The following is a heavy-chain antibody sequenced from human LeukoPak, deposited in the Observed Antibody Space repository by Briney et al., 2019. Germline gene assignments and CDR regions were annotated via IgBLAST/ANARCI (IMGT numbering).Heavy chain of an antibody. CDR3: AREPVVVAATPWFDP. D-gene: IGHD2-15*01. CDR2: INHSGST. J-gene: IGHJ5*02. CDR1: GGSFSGYY. Sequence: PSETLSLTCAADGGSFSGYYWSWIRQPPGKGLEWIGEINHSGSTNYNPSLKSRVTISVDTSKNQFSLKLSSVTAADTAVYYCAREPVVVAATPWFDPWGQGALVTVSS. V-gene: IGHV4-34*01.